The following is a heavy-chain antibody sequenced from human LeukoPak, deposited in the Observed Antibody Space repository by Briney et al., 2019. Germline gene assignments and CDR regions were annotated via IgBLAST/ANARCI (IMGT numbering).Heavy chain of an antibody. J-gene: IGHJ3*02. CDR2: IYPGDSDT. D-gene: IGHD3-22*01. Sequence: PGESLKISCKGSGYSFTSYWIGWVRQMPGKGLEWMGIIYPGDSDTRYSPSFQGQVTISADKSISTAYLQWSSLKASDTAMYYCARIYYDSSGLQEEGAFDIWGQGTMVTVSS. CDR1: GYSFTSYW. CDR3: ARIYYDSSGLQEEGAFDI. V-gene: IGHV5-51*01.